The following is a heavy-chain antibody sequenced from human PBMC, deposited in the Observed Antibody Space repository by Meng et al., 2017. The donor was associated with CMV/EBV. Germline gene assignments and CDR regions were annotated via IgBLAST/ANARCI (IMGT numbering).Heavy chain of an antibody. J-gene: IGHJ4*02. D-gene: IGHD2-2*01. CDR1: GFTFSSYS. Sequence: GGSLRLSCAASGFTFSSYSMNWVRQAPGKGLEWVSSINSSSSYIYYADSVKGRFAISRDNSKNSLYLQMNSLRAEDTAVYYCARAGVAYCSSTSCYGYFDYWGQGTLVTVSS. CDR3: ARAGVAYCSSTSCYGYFDY. V-gene: IGHV3-21*01. CDR2: INSSSSYI.